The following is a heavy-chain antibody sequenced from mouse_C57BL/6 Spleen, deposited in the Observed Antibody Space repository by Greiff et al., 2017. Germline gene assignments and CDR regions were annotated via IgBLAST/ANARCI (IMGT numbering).Heavy chain of an antibody. CDR2: IDPSDSYT. V-gene: IGHV1-50*01. Sequence: VQLQQSGAELVKPGASVKLSRKASGYTFTSYWMQWVKQRPGQGLEWIGEIDPSDSYTNYNQKFKGKATLTVDTSSSTAYMQLSSLTSEDSAVYYCARSTVVGQGFAYWGQGTLVTVSA. CDR1: GYTFTSYW. CDR3: ARSTVVGQGFAY. J-gene: IGHJ3*01. D-gene: IGHD1-1*01.